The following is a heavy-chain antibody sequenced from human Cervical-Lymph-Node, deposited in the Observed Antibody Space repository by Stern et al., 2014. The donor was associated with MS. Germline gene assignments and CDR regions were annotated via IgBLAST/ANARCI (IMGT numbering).Heavy chain of an antibody. D-gene: IGHD5-24*01. J-gene: IGHJ4*02. CDR1: GFSLSTSGVG. CDR3: AHTKRWLQFVPFDY. Sequence: QVTLRESGPTLVKPTQTLTLTCTFSGFSLSTSGVGVGWIRQPPGKALEWLDLIYWDDDKRYSPSLKSRLTITKDTSKNQVVLTMTNMDPVDTATYYCAHTKRWLQFVPFDYWGQGTLVTVSS. V-gene: IGHV2-5*02. CDR2: IYWDDDK.